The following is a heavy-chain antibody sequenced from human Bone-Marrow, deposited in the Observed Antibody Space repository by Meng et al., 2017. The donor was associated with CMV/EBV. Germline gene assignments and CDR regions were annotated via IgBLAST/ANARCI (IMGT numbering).Heavy chain of an antibody. CDR3: ARGPYCSSTSCYTPYFDY. CDR2: ISSSSSYI. Sequence: GGSLRLSCAASGFTFSSYSMNWVRQAPGKGLEWVSSISSSSSYIYYADSVKGRFTISRDNAKNSLYLQMNSLRAEDTAVYYCARGPYCSSTSCYTPYFDYWGQGTLVNVSS. J-gene: IGHJ4*02. V-gene: IGHV3-21*01. CDR1: GFTFSSYS. D-gene: IGHD2-2*02.